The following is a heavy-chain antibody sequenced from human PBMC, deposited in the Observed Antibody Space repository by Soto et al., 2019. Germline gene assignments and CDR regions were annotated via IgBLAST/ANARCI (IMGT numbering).Heavy chain of an antibody. J-gene: IGHJ4*02. V-gene: IGHV3-23*01. CDR2: ISGSGGST. CDR1: GFTFSSYA. CDR3: ALNLDWYSGSYRPIQ. Sequence: GGSLRLSCAASGFTFSSYAMSWVRQAPGKGLEWVSAISGSGGSTYYADSVKGRFTISRDNSKNTLYLQMNSLRAEDTAVYYCALNLDWYSGSYRPIQWGQGTLVTVFS. D-gene: IGHD1-26*01.